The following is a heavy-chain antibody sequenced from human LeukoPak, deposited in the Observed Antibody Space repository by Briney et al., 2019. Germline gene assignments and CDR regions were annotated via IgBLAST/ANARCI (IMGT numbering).Heavy chain of an antibody. D-gene: IGHD3-10*01. CDR3: ARLDYYGSGSYSYYYYGMDV. Sequence: GESLKISCKGSGYSFTSYWISWVRQMPGKGLEWMGRIDTSDSYTNYSPSFQGHVTISADKSISTAYLQWSSLKASDTAMYYCARLDYYGSGSYSYYYYGMDVWGQGTTVTVSS. V-gene: IGHV5-10-1*01. J-gene: IGHJ6*02. CDR1: GYSFTSYW. CDR2: IDTSDSYT.